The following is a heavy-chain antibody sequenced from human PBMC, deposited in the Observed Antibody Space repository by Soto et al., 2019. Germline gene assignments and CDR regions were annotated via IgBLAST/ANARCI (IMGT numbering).Heavy chain of an antibody. J-gene: IGHJ4*02. CDR1: GYTFTSYG. CDR2: ISAYNGNT. Sequence: QVQLVQSGAEVKKPGASVKVSCKASGYTFTSYGISWVRQAPGQGLEWMGWISAYNGNTNYAQKLQGRVTITTDTSTSTAYMELRSLRSDDTAVYYCARDFGWYYYDSGGYYFDYWGQGTLVTVSS. V-gene: IGHV1-18*01. CDR3: ARDFGWYYYDSGGYYFDY. D-gene: IGHD3-22*01.